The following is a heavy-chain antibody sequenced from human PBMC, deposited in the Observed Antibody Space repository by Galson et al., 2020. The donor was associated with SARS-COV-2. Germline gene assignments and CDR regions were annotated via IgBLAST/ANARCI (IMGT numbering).Heavy chain of an antibody. V-gene: IGHV3-30*18. Sequence: GESLKISCAASGFTFSSYGMHWVRQAPGKGLEWVAVISYDGSNKYYADSVKGRFTISRDNSKNTLYLQMNSLRAEDTAVYYCAKVAENYYGSGSDYYFDYWGQGTLVTVSS. J-gene: IGHJ4*02. CDR3: AKVAENYYGSGSDYYFDY. CDR2: ISYDGSNK. CDR1: GFTFSSYG. D-gene: IGHD3-10*01.